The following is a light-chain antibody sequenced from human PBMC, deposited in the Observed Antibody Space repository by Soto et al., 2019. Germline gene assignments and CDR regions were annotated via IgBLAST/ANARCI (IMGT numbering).Light chain of an antibody. CDR1: QSVDNNY. V-gene: IGKV3-20*01. Sequence: EIVLTQSPGTLSLSPGERATLSCRASQSVDNNYLAWFQQKPGQAPRLLIYDASSRATGIPDRFSGSGSGTDFTLTISRLEHEDFAVYYCQQCAHSPLTFGGGTKVEIK. CDR2: DAS. CDR3: QQCAHSPLT. J-gene: IGKJ4*01.